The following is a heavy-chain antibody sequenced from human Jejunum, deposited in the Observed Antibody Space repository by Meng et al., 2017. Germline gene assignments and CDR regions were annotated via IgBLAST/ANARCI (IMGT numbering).Heavy chain of an antibody. CDR1: GGSIESNNW. J-gene: IGHJ2*01. D-gene: IGHD3-10*02. Sequence: VQLQESGPGLVKPSETLFLTCAVSGGSIESNNWWTWIRQPPGQGLEWIVEVYHSGSTHYNPSLQSRVTISIDNSKNRFSLSLNSVTAADTAIYYCARADYVRYFDLWGRGTLVTVSS. CDR3: ARADYVRYFDL. V-gene: IGHV4-4*02. CDR2: VYHSGST.